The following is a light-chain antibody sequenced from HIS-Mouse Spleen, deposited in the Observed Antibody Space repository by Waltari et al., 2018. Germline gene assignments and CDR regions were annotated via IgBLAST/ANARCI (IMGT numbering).Light chain of an antibody. CDR2: GAS. J-gene: IGKJ1*01. V-gene: IGKV3-15*01. CDR1: QSVSSN. CDR3: QQYNNWPPKTWT. Sequence: EIVMTQSPATLSVSPGDRATLSCRASQSVSSNLDWYQQKPGQAPRLLIYGASTRATGIPARFSGSGSGTEFTLTISSMQSEDFAVYYCQQYNNWPPKTWTFGQGTKVEIK.